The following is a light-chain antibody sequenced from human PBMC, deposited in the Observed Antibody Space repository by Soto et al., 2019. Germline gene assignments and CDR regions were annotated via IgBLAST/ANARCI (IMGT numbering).Light chain of an antibody. CDR2: KST. V-gene: IGLV1-47*01. Sequence: QSVLTQPPSASGTPGQRVSITCSGSDSNIGSNSVHWYQQVPGMAPKLLVYKSTQRPSGVPDRFSGSKSATSASLAISGLRAEDEAEYYCATWDDALSGVLFGGGTKLTVL. J-gene: IGLJ2*01. CDR1: DSNIGSNS. CDR3: ATWDDALSGVL.